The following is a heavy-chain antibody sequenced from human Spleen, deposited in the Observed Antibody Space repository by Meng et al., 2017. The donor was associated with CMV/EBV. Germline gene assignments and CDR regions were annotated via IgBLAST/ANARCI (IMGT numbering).Heavy chain of an antibody. J-gene: IGHJ4*02. V-gene: IGHV1-2*02. D-gene: IGHD3-9*01. CDR2: INPNSGGT. Sequence: ASVKVSCKPFGYTFTGYQMHWVRQTPGQGLEWMAWINPNSGGTHFAQKFQGRVTMTRDTSINTAYMELSSLRSDDTAIYYCVREYYDILTGSYFDYWGQGTLVTVSS. CDR1: GYTFTGYQ. CDR3: VREYYDILTGSYFDY.